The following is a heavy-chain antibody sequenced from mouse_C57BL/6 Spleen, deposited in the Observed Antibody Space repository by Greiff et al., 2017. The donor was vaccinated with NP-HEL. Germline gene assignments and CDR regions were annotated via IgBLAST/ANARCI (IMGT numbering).Heavy chain of an antibody. V-gene: IGHV1-19*01. CDR2: INPYNGGT. J-gene: IGHJ1*03. D-gene: IGHD1-1*01. CDR3: ARGYYGSSYPWYFDV. Sequence: EVQLQQSGPVLVKPGASVKMSCKASGYTFTDYYMNWVKQSHGKSLEWIGVINPYNGGTSYNQKFKGKATLTVDKSSSTAYMELNSLTSEDSAVYYCARGYYGSSYPWYFDVWGTGTTVTVSS. CDR1: GYTFTDYY.